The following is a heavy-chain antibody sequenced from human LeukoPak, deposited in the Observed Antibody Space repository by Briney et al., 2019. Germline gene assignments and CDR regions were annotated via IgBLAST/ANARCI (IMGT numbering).Heavy chain of an antibody. V-gene: IGHV5-51*01. Sequence: GESLKISCKGSGYIFTSYWIGWVRQMPGKGLEWMGIFYPGDSDTRYSPSFQGQVTISADKSISTAYLQWNSLKASDTAMYYCARHRPRYPNGCPDFWGQGTLVTVSS. CDR2: FYPGDSDT. D-gene: IGHD5-24*01. CDR1: GYIFTSYW. J-gene: IGHJ4*02. CDR3: ARHRPRYPNGCPDF.